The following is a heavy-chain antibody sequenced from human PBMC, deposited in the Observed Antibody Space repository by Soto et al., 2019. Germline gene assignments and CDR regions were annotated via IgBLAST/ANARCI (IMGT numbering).Heavy chain of an antibody. J-gene: IGHJ4*02. CDR2: ISGSGGST. Sequence: PGGSLRLSCAASGFTFTSYAMSWVRQAPGKGLEWVSAISGSGGSTYYADSVKDRFTISRDNSKNTLYVQMNSLRAEDTAVYYFVKDKGCSSTSCYPLRFDYWGQGTLVTVSS. CDR1: GFTFTSYA. CDR3: VKDKGCSSTSCYPLRFDY. D-gene: IGHD2-2*01. V-gene: IGHV3-23*01.